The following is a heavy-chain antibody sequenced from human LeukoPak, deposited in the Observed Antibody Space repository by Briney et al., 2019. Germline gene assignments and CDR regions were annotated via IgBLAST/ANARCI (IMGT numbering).Heavy chain of an antibody. CDR2: ISSSGSTI. V-gene: IGHV3-48*03. D-gene: IGHD6-13*01. CDR3: ARDLTLAADL. CDR1: GFTFSSYE. J-gene: IGHJ4*02. Sequence: GGSLRLSCAASGFTFSSYEMNWVRQAPGKGLEWVSYISSSGSTIYYADSVKGRFTISRDNAKNSLYLQMNSLRAEDTAVYYCARDLTLAADLWGQGTLVTVSS.